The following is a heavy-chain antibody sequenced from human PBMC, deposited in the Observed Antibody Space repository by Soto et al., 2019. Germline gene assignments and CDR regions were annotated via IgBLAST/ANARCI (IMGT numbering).Heavy chain of an antibody. CDR1: GYTFTSYA. CDR3: ARDDYYI. V-gene: IGHV1-3*01. CDR2: INAGNGNR. D-gene: IGHD3-16*01. J-gene: IGHJ3*02. Sequence: ASVKVSCKASGYTFTSYAIHWVRQAPGQRLEWMGWINAGNGNRKYSQKLQGRVTITRDTSASTAYMEPSSLRSEDTAVYYCARDDYYIWGQGTMVTVSS.